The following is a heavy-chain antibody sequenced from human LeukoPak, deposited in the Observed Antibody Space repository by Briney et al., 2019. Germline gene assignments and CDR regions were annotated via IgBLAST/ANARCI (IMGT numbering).Heavy chain of an antibody. V-gene: IGHV3-74*01. CDR2: VNTDGTTT. Sequence: GGSLRLSCAASGFTFSNFGMHWVRQAPGKGLVWVSRVNTDGTTTTYADSVKGRFTISRDNAKNTVYLQMDSLRAEVTAVYYCAVATTFSVYYYYMDVWGKGTTVTVSS. J-gene: IGHJ6*03. D-gene: IGHD5-12*01. CDR1: GFTFSNFG. CDR3: AVATTFSVYYYYMDV.